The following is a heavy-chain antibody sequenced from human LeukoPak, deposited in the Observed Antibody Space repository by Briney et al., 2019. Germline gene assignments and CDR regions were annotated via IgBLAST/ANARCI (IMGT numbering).Heavy chain of an antibody. V-gene: IGHV4-59*01. CDR2: IYYSGST. Sequence: SGPTLVKPSETLSLTCTVSGGSISSYYWSWIRQPPGKGLEWIGYIYYSGSTNYNPSLKSRVTISVDTSKNQFSLKLSSVTAADTAVYYCARSSIDYSSGWIFDYWGQGTLVTVSS. J-gene: IGHJ4*02. CDR3: ARSSIDYSSGWIFDY. D-gene: IGHD6-19*01. CDR1: GGSISSYY.